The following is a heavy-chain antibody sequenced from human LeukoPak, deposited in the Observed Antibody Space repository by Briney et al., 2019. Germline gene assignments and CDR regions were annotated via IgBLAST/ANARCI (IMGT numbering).Heavy chain of an antibody. Sequence: SETLSLTCTVSGVSISSYYWSWIRQPPGKGLEWIGYIYYSGSTNYNPSLKSRVTISVDTSKNQFSLKLSSVTAADTAVYYCARVYYDFWSGYYTPFDPWGQGTLVTVSS. CDR3: ARVYYDFWSGYYTPFDP. CDR2: IYYSGST. J-gene: IGHJ5*02. CDR1: GVSISSYY. V-gene: IGHV4-59*01. D-gene: IGHD3-3*01.